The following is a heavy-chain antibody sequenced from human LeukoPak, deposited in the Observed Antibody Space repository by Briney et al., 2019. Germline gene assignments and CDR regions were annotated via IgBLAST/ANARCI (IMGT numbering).Heavy chain of an antibody. V-gene: IGHV3-74*01. D-gene: IGHD3-22*01. CDR1: GFTFSSYW. CDR3: ARVSGSGYYPIDY. J-gene: IGHJ4*02. CDR2: INSDGSST. Sequence: GGSLRLSCAASGFTFSSYWMHWVRQAPGKGLVWVSRINSDGSSTSYADSVKGRFTISRDNAKNTLYLQMNSLRAEDTAVYYCARVSGSGYYPIDYWGQGTLVTVSS.